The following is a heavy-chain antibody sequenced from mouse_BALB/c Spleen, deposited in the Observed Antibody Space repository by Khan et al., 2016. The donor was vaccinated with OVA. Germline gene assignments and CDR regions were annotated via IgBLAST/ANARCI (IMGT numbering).Heavy chain of an antibody. D-gene: IGHD2-14*01. Sequence: QVQLKQSGAELARPGASVKMSCKASGYTFTTYTMHWVKQRPGQGLEWIGYINPSNGYTNYNQKFKDKSTLTADKSSSTAYMQLSSLTSDYSAVYYSANGGAYYRSDGWFSYWGQGTLVTVSS. CDR1: GYTFTTYT. V-gene: IGHV1-4*01. J-gene: IGHJ3*01. CDR3: ANGGAYYRSDGWFSY. CDR2: INPSNGYT.